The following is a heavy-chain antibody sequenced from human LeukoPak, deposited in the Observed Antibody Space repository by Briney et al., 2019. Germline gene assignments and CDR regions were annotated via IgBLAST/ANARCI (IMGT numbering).Heavy chain of an antibody. V-gene: IGHV4-39*07. CDR2: IYYSGST. Sequence: PSETLSLTCTVSGGSISSSSYYWGWIRQPPGKGLEWIGSIYYSGSTYYNPSLKSRVTISVDTSKNQFSLKLSSVTAADTAVYYCARDTRTNWNDKTGQYAFDIWGQGTMVTVSS. CDR3: ARDTRTNWNDKTGQYAFDI. J-gene: IGHJ3*02. D-gene: IGHD1-1*01. CDR1: GGSISSSSYY.